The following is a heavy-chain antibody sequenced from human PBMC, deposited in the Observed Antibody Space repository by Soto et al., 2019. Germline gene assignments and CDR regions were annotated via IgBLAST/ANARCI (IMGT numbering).Heavy chain of an antibody. V-gene: IGHV3-23*01. CDR3: TRTAKSHSQSSGWANRFDS. D-gene: IGHD6-19*01. Sequence: EVQLLESGGDLAQPGGSLRLICAASGFTFSNYAMTWVRQSPGKGLEWVSTITSAGSTFYGDTVKGRFTISSENSKSTLYLQMNSLGAEDTAVYYCTRTAKSHSQSSGWANRFDSWGQGTLVTVSS. CDR1: GFTFSNYA. CDR2: ITSAGST. J-gene: IGHJ4*02.